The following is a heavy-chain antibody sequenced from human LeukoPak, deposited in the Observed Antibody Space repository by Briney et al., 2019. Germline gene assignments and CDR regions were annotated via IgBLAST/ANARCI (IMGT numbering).Heavy chain of an antibody. CDR1: GYTFTSYG. CDR2: INPSAGST. D-gene: IGHD4-17*01. V-gene: IGHV1-46*01. Sequence: ASVKVSCKASGYTFTSYGISWVRQAPGQGLEWMGIINPSAGSTTYAQKFQGRVTMTRDTSTSTVYMELSSLRSEDTAVYCCARAGAIRAVTTEFDYWGQGTLVTVSS. CDR3: ARAGAIRAVTTEFDY. J-gene: IGHJ4*02.